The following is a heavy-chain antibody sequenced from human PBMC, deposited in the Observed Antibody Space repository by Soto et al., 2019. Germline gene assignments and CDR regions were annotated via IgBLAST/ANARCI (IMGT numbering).Heavy chain of an antibody. CDR3: ARVVGLMWFGYVIRFDP. CDR1: GYTFTSYV. CDR2: INTGKGDT. V-gene: IGHV1-3*04. D-gene: IGHD3-10*01. J-gene: IGHJ5*02. Sequence: QVQLVQSGAEVKKPGASVKVSCETYGYTFTSYVIHWVRQAPGQRLEWMGWINTGKGDTKYSRQCQGRVTITRYTSASTTYMALNSLRPEDTAGYYCARVVGLMWFGYVIRFDPWGQGTLVTVSS.